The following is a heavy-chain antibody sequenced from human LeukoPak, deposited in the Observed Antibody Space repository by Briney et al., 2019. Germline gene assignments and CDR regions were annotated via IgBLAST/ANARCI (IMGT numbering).Heavy chain of an antibody. CDR1: GGSISTYY. V-gene: IGHV4-59*01. D-gene: IGHD1-26*01. CDR2: IYHSGST. CDR3: ARGVNSGYFDY. Sequence: SETLSLTCTVSGGSISTYYWSWIRQPPGKGLEWIGYIYHSGSTKYNPSLKSRVTISVDTSQNQFSLKLSSVTAADTAVYYCARGVNSGYFDYCGQGTLVTVSS. J-gene: IGHJ4*02.